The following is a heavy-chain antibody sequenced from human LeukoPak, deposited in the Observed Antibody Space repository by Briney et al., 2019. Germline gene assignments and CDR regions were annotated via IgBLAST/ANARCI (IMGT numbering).Heavy chain of an antibody. D-gene: IGHD6-13*01. Sequence: GRSLRFSCAASGFTFSSHAMHWVRQAPGKGLEWVASILYDGGDNYYTGSVKGRFTISRDNSKKTLDLQMNSLRPEDTAVYFCARDGDPISAAGTMLDYWGLGTLVIVSS. J-gene: IGHJ4*02. CDR2: ILYDGGDN. CDR3: ARDGDPISAAGTMLDY. CDR1: GFTFSSHA. V-gene: IGHV3-30*04.